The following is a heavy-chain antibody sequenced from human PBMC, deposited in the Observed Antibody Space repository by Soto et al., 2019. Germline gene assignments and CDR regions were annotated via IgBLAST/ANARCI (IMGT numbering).Heavy chain of an antibody. CDR1: GFTFSYYQ. D-gene: IGHD2-2*01. CDR2: IKQDGIEK. V-gene: IGHV3-7*01. CDR3: ATTKRSAAFDY. Sequence: GGSLRLSCAASGFTFSYYQMIWVRQAPGKGLEWVANIKQDGIEKYYVDSVKGRFTISRDNAKNSLYLQMDSLRAEDTAVYYCATTKRSAAFDYWGQGTLVTVSS. J-gene: IGHJ4*02.